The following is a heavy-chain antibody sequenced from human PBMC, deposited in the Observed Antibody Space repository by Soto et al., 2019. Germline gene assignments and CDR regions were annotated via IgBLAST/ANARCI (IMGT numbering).Heavy chain of an antibody. CDR3: ASRSSGWYFDY. D-gene: IGHD6-19*01. CDR1: GSTFSSYA. V-gene: IGHV3-23*01. J-gene: IGHJ4*02. Sequence: EVQLLESGGGLVQRGGSLRLSCAASGSTFSSYAMNWVRQAPGKGLEWVSVISGSGGSTYYADSVKGRFTISRDNSKNTLYLQMNTLRAEDTAVYYCASRSSGWYFDYWGQGTLVTVSS. CDR2: ISGSGGST.